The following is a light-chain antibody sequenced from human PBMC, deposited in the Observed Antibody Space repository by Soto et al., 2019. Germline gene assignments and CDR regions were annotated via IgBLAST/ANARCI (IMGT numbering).Light chain of an antibody. CDR3: QQLNSYPFT. V-gene: IGKV1-9*01. J-gene: IGKJ4*01. Sequence: DIQLTQSPSFLSASLGDRVTITCRASQGITSFLAWYQQIPGKAPKLLIYTASTLQSGVPPRFSGSGSGTEFTLTISSLQPEDFGIYYCQQLNSYPFTFGGGTRVAIK. CDR1: QGITSF. CDR2: TAS.